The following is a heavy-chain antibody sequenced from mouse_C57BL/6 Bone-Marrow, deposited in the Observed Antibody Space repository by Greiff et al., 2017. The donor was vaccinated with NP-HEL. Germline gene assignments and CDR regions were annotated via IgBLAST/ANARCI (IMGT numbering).Heavy chain of an antibody. CDR3: ASRDGYFDV. CDR2: IYPRSGNT. V-gene: IGHV1-81*01. D-gene: IGHD3-3*01. J-gene: IGHJ1*03. Sequence: QVLLQQSGAELARPGASVKLSCKASGYTFTSYGISWVKQRTGQGLEWIGEIYPRSGNTYYNEKFKGKATLTADKSSSTAYMELRSLTSEDSAVYFCASRDGYFDVWGTGTTVTVSS. CDR1: GYTFTSYG.